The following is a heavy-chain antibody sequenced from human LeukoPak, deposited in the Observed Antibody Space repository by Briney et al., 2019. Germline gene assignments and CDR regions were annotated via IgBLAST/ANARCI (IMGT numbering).Heavy chain of an antibody. CDR3: AREWFGELYYYY. CDR2: ISAYNGNT. V-gene: IGHV1-18*01. D-gene: IGHD3-10*01. Sequence: ASVKVTCKASGYTFTIYGISWVRQAPGQGLEWMGWISAYNGNTNYAQKLQGRVTMTTDTSTSTAYMELRSLRSDDTAVYYCAREWFGELYYYYWGQGTLVTVSS. CDR1: GYTFTIYG. J-gene: IGHJ4*02.